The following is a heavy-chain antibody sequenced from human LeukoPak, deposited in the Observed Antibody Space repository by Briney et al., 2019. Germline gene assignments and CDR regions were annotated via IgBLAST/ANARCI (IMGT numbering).Heavy chain of an antibody. V-gene: IGHV1-18*01. CDR2: ISAYNGNT. CDR1: GYTFTSYG. J-gene: IGHJ3*01. Sequence: ASVKVSCKPSGYTFTSYGISWVRQSPGQGLEWMGWISAYNGNTNYAQKLQGRVTMTTDTSTNTAYMDLRSLRSDDTAVSYCATAGVETASITAFEVWGQGEKVTLSS. D-gene: IGHD1-14*01. CDR3: ATAGVETASITAFEV.